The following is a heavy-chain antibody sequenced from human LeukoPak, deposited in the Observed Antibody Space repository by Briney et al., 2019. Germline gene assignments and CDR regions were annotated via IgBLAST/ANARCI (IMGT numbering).Heavy chain of an antibody. V-gene: IGHV3-74*01. J-gene: IGHJ3*01. CDR1: GFTFGNPW. CDR3: VVVVEPPDSDGFDV. CDR2: INADGSTA. D-gene: IGHD1-14*01. Sequence: GGSLRLSCAASGFTFGNPWVHWVRQAPGKGLVWVSLINADGSTATYADSVKGRFTISRDNARNTLSLQMNSLTIEDTAVYYCVVVVEPPDSDGFDVWGQGTMITVSS.